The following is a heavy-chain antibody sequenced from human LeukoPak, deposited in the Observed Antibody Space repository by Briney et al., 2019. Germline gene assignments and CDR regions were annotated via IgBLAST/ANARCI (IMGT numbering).Heavy chain of an antibody. CDR1: GLTFSSYA. Sequence: QPGGSLRLSCAASGLTFSSYAMHWVRQAPGKGLEWVAVISYDGSNKYYADSVKGRFTISRDNSKNTLYLQMNSLRAEDTAVYYCARADNHYYDSSGYIDYWGQGTLVTVSS. V-gene: IGHV3-30-3*01. D-gene: IGHD3-22*01. J-gene: IGHJ4*02. CDR3: ARADNHYYDSSGYIDY. CDR2: ISYDGSNK.